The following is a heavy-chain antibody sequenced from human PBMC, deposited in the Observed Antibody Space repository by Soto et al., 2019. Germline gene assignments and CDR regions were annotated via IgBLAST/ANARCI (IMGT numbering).Heavy chain of an antibody. Sequence: SVKGYCNASGGAFSSYAMSCVGQATGQGRELMGGIIPIFGTANYAQKFQGRVTITADESTSTAYMELSSLRSEDTAVYYCARDQRQTDYDILTGRPRPAPYGMDVWGQGTTVTVS. D-gene: IGHD3-9*01. V-gene: IGHV1-69*13. J-gene: IGHJ6*02. CDR2: IIPIFGTA. CDR3: ARDQRQTDYDILTGRPRPAPYGMDV. CDR1: GGAFSSYA.